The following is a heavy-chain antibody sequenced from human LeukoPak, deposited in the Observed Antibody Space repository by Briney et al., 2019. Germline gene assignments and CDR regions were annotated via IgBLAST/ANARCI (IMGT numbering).Heavy chain of an antibody. CDR2: INHSGSA. CDR1: GGSFTGYY. CDR3: VRDKGDGTRPSSERLDY. Sequence: SETLSLTCAVYGGSFTGYYWSWIRQPPGKGLEWIGEINHSGSANYNPSLKSRVAISVDTSKNQFSLKLSSVTAADTAVYYCVRDKGDGTRPSSERLDYWGQGTLVTVSS. J-gene: IGHJ4*02. V-gene: IGHV4-34*01. D-gene: IGHD5-24*01.